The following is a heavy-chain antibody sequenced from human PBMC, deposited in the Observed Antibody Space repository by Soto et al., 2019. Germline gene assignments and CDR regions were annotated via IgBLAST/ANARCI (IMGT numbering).Heavy chain of an antibody. Sequence: KPSETLSLTCSVSGGSISSGYYYWSWIRQPPGKGLEWIGNIYYSGNTYYNPSLKSRLIISIDTSKNQFSLKVGSVTAADTAVYFCAREERKGIISWFDPWGQGTPVTVSS. J-gene: IGHJ5*02. V-gene: IGHV4-30-4*01. CDR3: AREERKGIISWFDP. D-gene: IGHD2-21*01. CDR1: GGSISSGYYY. CDR2: IYYSGNT.